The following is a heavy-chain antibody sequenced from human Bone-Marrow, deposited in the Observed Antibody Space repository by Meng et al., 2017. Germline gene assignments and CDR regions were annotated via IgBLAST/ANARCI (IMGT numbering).Heavy chain of an antibody. J-gene: IGHJ4*02. CDR3: ARDEDISAAGKLFGDY. D-gene: IGHD6-25*01. Sequence: ASVKVSCKASGYTFTNYYMHWVRQAPGQGLEWMGIINPSGGSTSYAQKFQGRVTMTRDTSTSTVYMELSSLRSDDTAMYYCARDEDISAAGKLFGDYWGQGTLVTVSS. V-gene: IGHV1-46*01. CDR1: GYTFTNYY. CDR2: INPSGGST.